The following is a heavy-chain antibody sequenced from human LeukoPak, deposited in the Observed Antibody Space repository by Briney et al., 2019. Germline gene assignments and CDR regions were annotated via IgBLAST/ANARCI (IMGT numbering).Heavy chain of an antibody. V-gene: IGHV4-39*01. CDR1: GGSISSSSYY. CDR2: IYYSEST. Sequence: PSETLPLTCTLSGGSISSSSYYWGWIRHPPWKGLEWIGRIYYSESTYYNPSLKSRVTISVDTSKDQFSLKLSSVPAADTAVYYCARNSITIFGVVPLNWFDPWGQGTLVSVSS. CDR3: ARNSITIFGVVPLNWFDP. J-gene: IGHJ5*02. D-gene: IGHD3-3*01.